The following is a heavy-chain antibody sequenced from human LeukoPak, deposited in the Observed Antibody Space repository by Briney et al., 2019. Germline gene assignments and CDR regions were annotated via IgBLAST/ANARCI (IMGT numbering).Heavy chain of an antibody. V-gene: IGHV1-8*01. D-gene: IGHD1-7*01. J-gene: IGHJ5*02. CDR3: ARSDNWNYWFDP. Sequence: GASVTVSFTASGYTFTSYDINWVRQAPGQGLEWMGWMNPNSGNTGYAQKFQGRVTMTRNTSISTAYMELRSLRSEDTAVYYCARSDNWNYWFDPWGQGTLVTVSS. CDR2: MNPNSGNT. CDR1: GYTFTSYD.